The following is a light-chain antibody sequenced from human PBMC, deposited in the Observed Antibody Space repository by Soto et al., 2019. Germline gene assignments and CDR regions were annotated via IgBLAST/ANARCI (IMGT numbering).Light chain of an antibody. Sequence: DIQMTQYPSSLSASGGDRVTITCQASQDISNYLNWYQQKPGKAPKLLIYDASNLETGVPSRFSGSGSGTDFTLTISSLQPEDVATYYCQYYAGVWTFGQGTKVDIK. CDR1: QDISNY. CDR2: DAS. V-gene: IGKV1-33*01. CDR3: QYYAGVWT. J-gene: IGKJ1*01.